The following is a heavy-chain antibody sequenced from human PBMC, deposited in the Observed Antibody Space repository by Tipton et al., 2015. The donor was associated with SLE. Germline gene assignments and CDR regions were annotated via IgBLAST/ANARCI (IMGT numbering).Heavy chain of an antibody. CDR3: AVASGYQYHDAFDI. J-gene: IGHJ3*02. D-gene: IGHD3-3*01. CDR2: ISAYNGNT. Sequence: QLVQSGPEVKKPGASVKVSCKASGYTFTSYGISWVRQAPGQGLEWMGWISAYNGNTNYAQKLQGRVTMTTGTSTSTAYMELRSLRSDDTAVYYCAVASGYQYHDAFDIWGQGTMITVSS. CDR1: GYTFTSYG. V-gene: IGHV1-18*01.